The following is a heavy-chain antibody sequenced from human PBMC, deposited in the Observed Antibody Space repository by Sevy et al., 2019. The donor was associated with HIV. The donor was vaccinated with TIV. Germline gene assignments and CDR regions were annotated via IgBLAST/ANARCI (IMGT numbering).Heavy chain of an antibody. Sequence: ASVKVSCKASGYTFTGYYMHWVRQAPGQGLEWMGWINPNSGGTNYAQKFQGRVTMTRDTSISTAYMELSRLRSDDTAVYYCARELSGYDFLDLDYWGQGTLVTVSS. D-gene: IGHD5-12*01. CDR1: GYTFTGYY. J-gene: IGHJ4*02. CDR2: INPNSGGT. CDR3: ARELSGYDFLDLDY. V-gene: IGHV1-2*02.